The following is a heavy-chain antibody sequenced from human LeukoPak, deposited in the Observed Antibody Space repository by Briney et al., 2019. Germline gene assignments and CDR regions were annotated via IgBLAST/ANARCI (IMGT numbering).Heavy chain of an antibody. V-gene: IGHV3-21*01. D-gene: IGHD6-13*01. CDR1: GFTFSSYS. Sequence: GGSLRLSCAASGFTFSSYSMNWVRQAPGKGLEWVSSISSSSSYIYYADSVKGRFTISRDNARSSLYLQMNSLRAEDTAVYYCARVTPSAAAGTDYWGQGTLVTVSS. CDR3: ARVTPSAAAGTDY. J-gene: IGHJ4*02. CDR2: ISSSSSYI.